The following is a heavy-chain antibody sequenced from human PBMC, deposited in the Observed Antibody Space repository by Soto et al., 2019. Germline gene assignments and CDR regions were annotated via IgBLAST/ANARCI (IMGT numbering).Heavy chain of an antibody. V-gene: IGHV3-21*01. CDR2: ISSSSSYI. D-gene: IGHD5-12*01. CDR1: GFTFSSYS. J-gene: IGHJ4*02. CDR3: ASWDGGYVPFDY. Sequence: GGSLRLSCAASGFTFSSYSMNWVRQAPGKGLEWVSSISSSSSYIYYANSVKGRFTISRDNAKNSLYLQMNSLGAEDTAVYYCASWDGGYVPFDYWGQGTLVTVSS.